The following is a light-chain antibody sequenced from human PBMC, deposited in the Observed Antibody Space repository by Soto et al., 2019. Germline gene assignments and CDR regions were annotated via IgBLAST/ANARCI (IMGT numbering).Light chain of an antibody. CDR1: VSDVGGYDS. CDR3: CSYTTSTTYV. V-gene: IGLV2-14*03. Sequence: QSVLTQPASVSGSPGQSITISCTGTVSDVGGYDSVSWYQQHPGRAPKLIIYGVNNRPSGVSNRFSASKSADTASLTISGLQAEYDANYYYCSYTTSTTYVFGTETKVTVL. CDR2: GVN. J-gene: IGLJ1*01.